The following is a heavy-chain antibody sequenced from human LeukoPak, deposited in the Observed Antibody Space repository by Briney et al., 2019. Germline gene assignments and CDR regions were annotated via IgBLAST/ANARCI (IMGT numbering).Heavy chain of an antibody. CDR1: GFTFSSYW. CDR2: IKQDGSEK. CDR3: AREGHYYYGSHPSLNWFDP. V-gene: IGHV3-7*01. J-gene: IGHJ5*02. D-gene: IGHD3-10*01. Sequence: GGSLRLSCAASGFTFSSYWMSWVRQAPGKGLEWVANIKQDGSEKYYVDSVKGRFTISRDNAKNSLYLQMNSLRAEDTAVYYCAREGHYYYGSHPSLNWFDPWGQGTLVTVSS.